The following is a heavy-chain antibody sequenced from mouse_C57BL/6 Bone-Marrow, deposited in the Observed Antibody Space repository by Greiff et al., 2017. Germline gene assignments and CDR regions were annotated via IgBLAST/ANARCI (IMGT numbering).Heavy chain of an antibody. CDR3: TTGRYYDGSKDY. D-gene: IGHD1-1*01. Sequence: VQLKQSGAELVRPGASVKLSCTASGFNIKDDYMHWVKQRPEQGLEWIGWIDPENGDTEYASKFQGKATITADTSSNTASLQLSSLPSEDTAVYYCTTGRYYDGSKDYWGQGTTLTVSS. CDR2: IDPENGDT. J-gene: IGHJ2*01. V-gene: IGHV14-4*01. CDR1: GFNIKDDY.